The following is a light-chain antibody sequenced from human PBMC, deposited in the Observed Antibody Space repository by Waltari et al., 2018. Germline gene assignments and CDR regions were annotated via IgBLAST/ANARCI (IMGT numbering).Light chain of an antibody. CDR2: AAS. CDR3: QQSYSTPRT. Sequence: DIQMTQSPSSLSASVGDRVTITCRASQSSSSYLNWYQQKPGKAPKLLIYAASSLQSGVPERFSGSGSGTDFTLTISRLQAEDVATYYCQQSYSTPRTFGQGTKVEIK. CDR1: QSSSSY. J-gene: IGKJ1*01. V-gene: IGKV1-39*01.